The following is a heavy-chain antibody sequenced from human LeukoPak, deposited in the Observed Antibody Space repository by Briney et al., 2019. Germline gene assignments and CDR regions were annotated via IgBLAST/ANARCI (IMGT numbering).Heavy chain of an antibody. CDR2: IIPIFGTA. CDR1: GGTFSSYA. J-gene: IGHJ4*02. Sequence: SVKISCKASGGTFSSYAISWVRQAPGQGLEWMGGIIPIFGTANYAQKFQGRVTITADESTSTAYMELSSLRSEDTAVYYCASTLRWSTGDYFDYWGQGTLVTVSS. V-gene: IGHV1-69*13. D-gene: IGHD4-23*01. CDR3: ASTLRWSTGDYFDY.